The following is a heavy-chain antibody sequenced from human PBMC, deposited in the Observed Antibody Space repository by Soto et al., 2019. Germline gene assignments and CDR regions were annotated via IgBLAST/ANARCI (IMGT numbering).Heavy chain of an antibody. D-gene: IGHD3-10*01. CDR2: ISGSGGST. Sequence: SLRLSCAASGFTFSSYAMSWVRQAPGKGLEWVSAISGSGGSTYYADSVKGRFTISRDNSKNTLYLQMNSLRAEDTAVYYCAKDPNPFQLLWRPDWFDPWGQGTLVTVSS. CDR3: AKDPNPFQLLWRPDWFDP. CDR1: GFTFSSYA. V-gene: IGHV3-23*01. J-gene: IGHJ5*02.